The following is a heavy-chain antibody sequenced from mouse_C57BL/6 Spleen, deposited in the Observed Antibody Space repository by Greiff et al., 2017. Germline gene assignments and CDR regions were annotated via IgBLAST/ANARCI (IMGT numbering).Heavy chain of an antibody. CDR3: ARQGGNWYFDV. CDR1: GFTFSSYG. CDR2: ISSGGSYT. J-gene: IGHJ1*03. V-gene: IGHV5-6*02. Sequence: DVMLVESGGDLVKPGGSLKLSCAASGFTFSSYGMSWVRQTPDKRLEWVATISSGGSYTYYPDSVKGRFTISRDNAKNTLYLQMSSLKSEDTAMYYCARQGGNWYFDVWGTGTTVTVSS.